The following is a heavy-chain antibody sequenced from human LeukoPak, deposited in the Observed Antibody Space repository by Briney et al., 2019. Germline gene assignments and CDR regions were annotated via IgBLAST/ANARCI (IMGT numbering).Heavy chain of an antibody. Sequence: ASVKVSCKASGYTFTSYDINWVRQATGQGLEWMGWMNPNSGNTDYAQKFQGRVTMTRNTSISTAYMELSSLRSEDSAVYYCASLIAVAGTRDYWGQGTLVTVSS. CDR2: MNPNSGNT. D-gene: IGHD6-19*01. J-gene: IGHJ4*02. V-gene: IGHV1-8*01. CDR3: ASLIAVAGTRDY. CDR1: GYTFTSYD.